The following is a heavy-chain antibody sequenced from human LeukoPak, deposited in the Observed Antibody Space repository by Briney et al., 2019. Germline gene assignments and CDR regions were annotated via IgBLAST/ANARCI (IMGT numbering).Heavy chain of an antibody. V-gene: IGHV4-30-4*08. Sequence: SETLSLTCTDSGGSISSGDYYWSWIRQPPGKGLEWIGYIYYSGSTYYNPSLKSRVTISVDTSKNQFSLKLSSVTAADTAVYYCARAGKELDLDYWGQGTLVTVSS. CDR1: GGSISSGDYY. CDR2: IYYSGST. D-gene: IGHD1-26*01. J-gene: IGHJ4*02. CDR3: ARAGKELDLDY.